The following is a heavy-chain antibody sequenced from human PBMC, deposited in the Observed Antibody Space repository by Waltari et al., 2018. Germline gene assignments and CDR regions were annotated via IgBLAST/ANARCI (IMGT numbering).Heavy chain of an antibody. J-gene: IGHJ4*02. Sequence: EVQLVESGGGLAQPGRSLRLSCRGPGFNFGEDAISWVRQAPGKGRQWVAMIRSNFYGGTTEYDASVKGRFTVSRNDSKSIAYMQMTSLKVQDTGIYYCTRGTAGWYWGQGILVTVSS. V-gene: IGHV3-49*04. D-gene: IGHD6-19*01. CDR2: IRSNFYGGTT. CDR3: TRGTAGWY. CDR1: GFNFGEDA.